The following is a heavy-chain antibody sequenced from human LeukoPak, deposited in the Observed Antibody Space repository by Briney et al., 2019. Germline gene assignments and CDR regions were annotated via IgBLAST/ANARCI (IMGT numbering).Heavy chain of an antibody. D-gene: IGHD7-27*01. CDR3: ARGLLGAFDS. Sequence: SETLSLTCAVPGGSISSSNRWSWLPRPPGKGRKGIGVIYHSGSTNYNPSLKSRVTISVDKSKNQFSLKLSSVTAADTAVYYCARGLLGAFDSWGQGTMVTVSS. V-gene: IGHV4-4*02. CDR2: IYHSGST. J-gene: IGHJ3*02. CDR1: GGSISSSNR.